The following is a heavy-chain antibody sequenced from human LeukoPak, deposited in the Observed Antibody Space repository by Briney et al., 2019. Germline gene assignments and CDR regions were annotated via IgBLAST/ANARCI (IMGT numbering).Heavy chain of an antibody. Sequence: PSETLSLTCTVSGGSISPYYWTWIRQPPGKGLEYVGYIYYTGSTNYNPSLKSRVTISVDTSKNQFSLKLSSVTAADTAVYYCARESAFGGPYYFDYWGQGTLVTVSS. D-gene: IGHD4-23*01. CDR1: GGSISPYY. J-gene: IGHJ4*02. CDR3: ARESAFGGPYYFDY. V-gene: IGHV4-59*01. CDR2: IYYTGST.